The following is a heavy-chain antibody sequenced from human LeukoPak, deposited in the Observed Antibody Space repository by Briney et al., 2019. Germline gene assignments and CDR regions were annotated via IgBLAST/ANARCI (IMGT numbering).Heavy chain of an antibody. J-gene: IGHJ3*02. CDR3: AKQSPLVFNAFDI. CDR2: IYYSGST. Sequence: SETLSLTCTVSGGSISSYYWSWIRQPPGKGLEWIGYIYYSGSTNYNPSLKSRVTISVDTSKNQFSLKLSSVTAADTAVYYCAKQSPLVFNAFDIWGQGTMVTVSS. CDR1: GGSISSYY. V-gene: IGHV4-59*08. D-gene: IGHD2-2*01.